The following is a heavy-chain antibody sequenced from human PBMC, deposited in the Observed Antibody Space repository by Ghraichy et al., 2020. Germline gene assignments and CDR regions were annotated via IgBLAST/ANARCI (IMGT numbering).Heavy chain of an antibody. CDR2: ISTYNGNK. V-gene: IGHV1-18*04. D-gene: IGHD3-22*01. J-gene: IGHJ4*02. Sequence: ASVKVSCKASGYPFTSYAISWVRQAPGQGLEWLGWISTYNGNKNYQQKLQGRVTMTTDTSATTAYMELRSLTSDDTAVYYCARDPSRDYDTGAYYDFWGQGSLVTVSS. CDR3: ARDPSRDYDTGAYYDF. CDR1: GYPFTSYA.